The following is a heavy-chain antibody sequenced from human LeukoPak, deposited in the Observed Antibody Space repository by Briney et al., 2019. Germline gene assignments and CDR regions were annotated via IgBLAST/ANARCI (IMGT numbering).Heavy chain of an antibody. J-gene: IGHJ6*02. D-gene: IGHD3-22*01. V-gene: IGHV3-30*18. CDR2: ISYDGSNK. CDR1: GFTFSSYG. CDR3: AKSQHYYDSSGLLYYYYYYGMDV. Sequence: GRSLRLSCAASGFTFSSYGMHRVRQAPGKGLEWVAVISYDGSNKYYADSVKGRFTISRDNSKNTLYLQMNSLRAEDTAVYYCAKSQHYYDSSGLLYYYYYYGMDVWGQGTTVTVSS.